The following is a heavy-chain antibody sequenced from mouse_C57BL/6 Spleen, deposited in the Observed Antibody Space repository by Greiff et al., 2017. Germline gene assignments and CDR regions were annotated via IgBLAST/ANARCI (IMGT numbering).Heavy chain of an antibody. J-gene: IGHJ2*01. CDR2: IDPSDSYT. D-gene: IGHD3-2*02. V-gene: IGHV1-69*01. Sequence: QVQLQQPGAELVMPGASVTLSCKASGYTFTSYWMHWVKQRPGQGLEWIGEIDPSDSYTNYNQKFKGKSTLTVDKSSSPAYMQLSSLTSEDSAVYYCARGQLRLPYFDYWGQGTTLTVSS. CDR1: GYTFTSYW. CDR3: ARGQLRLPYFDY.